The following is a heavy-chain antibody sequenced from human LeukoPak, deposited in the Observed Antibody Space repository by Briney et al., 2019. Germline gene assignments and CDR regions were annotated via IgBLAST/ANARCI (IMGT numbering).Heavy chain of an antibody. D-gene: IGHD3-22*01. CDR1: GFTFSSYW. Sequence: GGSLRLSCAASGFTFSSYWMHWVRQAPGKGLVWVSRINSDGSSTNYADPVKGRFTISRDNAKNTLYLQMNSLRAEDTAVYYCARGGGRYYDSSGYSYWGQGSSVTVSS. CDR2: INSDGSST. J-gene: IGHJ4*02. V-gene: IGHV3-74*01. CDR3: ARGGGRYYDSSGYSY.